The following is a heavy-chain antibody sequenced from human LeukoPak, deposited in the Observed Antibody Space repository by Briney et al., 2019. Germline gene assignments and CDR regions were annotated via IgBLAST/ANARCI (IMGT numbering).Heavy chain of an antibody. V-gene: IGHV4-34*01. D-gene: IGHD2-15*01. CDR1: GGSFSGYY. J-gene: IGHJ3*02. CDR3: ARGHKLPRYAFDI. Sequence: TTSETLSLTCAVYGGSFSGYYWSWIRQPPGKGLEWIGEINHSGSTNYHPSLKSRVTISVDTSKNQFSLKLSSVTAADTAVYYCARGHKLPRYAFDIWGQGTMVTVSS. CDR2: INHSGST.